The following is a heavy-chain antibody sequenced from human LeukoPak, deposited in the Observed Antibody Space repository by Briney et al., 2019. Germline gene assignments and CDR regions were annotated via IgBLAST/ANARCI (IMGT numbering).Heavy chain of an antibody. J-gene: IGHJ6*03. D-gene: IGHD4-17*01. CDR1: GFTFSSYA. Sequence: PGGSLRLSCAASGFTFSSYAIIWVRQAPGKGLEWVSGISGSGASTFYADSVKGRFTVSRDNSKNSLFLQMNSLRADDTAVYYCAKDNGDSRAYFYYYMDVWGKGTTVTVSS. CDR3: AKDNGDSRAYFYYYMDV. V-gene: IGHV3-23*01. CDR2: ISGSGAST.